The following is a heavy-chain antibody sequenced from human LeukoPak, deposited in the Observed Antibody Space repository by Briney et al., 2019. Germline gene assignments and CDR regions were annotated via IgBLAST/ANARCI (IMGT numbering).Heavy chain of an antibody. J-gene: IGHJ6*02. V-gene: IGHV5-51*01. D-gene: IGHD5-18*01. CDR2: IYPGDSDT. CDR3: ARHLRRLGYSYEPYYGMDV. Sequence: GESLKISCKGSGYSFTSYWIGWVRQMPGKGLEWMGIIYPGDSDTRYSPSFQGQVTISADKSISTAYLQWSSLKASDTAMYYCARHLRRLGYSYEPYYGMDVWGQGTTVTVSS. CDR1: GYSFTSYW.